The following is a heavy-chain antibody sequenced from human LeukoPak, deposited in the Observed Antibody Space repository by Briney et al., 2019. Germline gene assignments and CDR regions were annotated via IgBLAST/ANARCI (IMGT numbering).Heavy chain of an antibody. CDR3: ARDSLTKGGDY. CDR1: GFIFDNYA. Sequence: PGGSLRLSCAASGFIFDNYAMNWARQAPGKGLEWVANIKHDGSEKYYVDSVKGRFAISRDNAKNSLFLQMNSLRAEDTAVYYCARDSLTKGGDYWGQGTLVPVSS. CDR2: IKHDGSEK. V-gene: IGHV3-7*01. J-gene: IGHJ4*02. D-gene: IGHD3-16*01.